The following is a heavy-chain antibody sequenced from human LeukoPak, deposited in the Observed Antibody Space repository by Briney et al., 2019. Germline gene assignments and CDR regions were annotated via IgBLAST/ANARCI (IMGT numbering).Heavy chain of an antibody. J-gene: IGHJ4*02. CDR2: MNPNSGNT. D-gene: IGHD4-17*01. CDR3: ATSPLMTTVTHPDY. CDR1: GYTFTSYD. V-gene: IGHV1-8*01. Sequence: ASVKVSCKASGYTFTSYDINWVRQATGQGLEWMGWMNPNSGNTGYAQKFQGRVTMTRNTSISTAYMELSSLRSEDTAVYYCATSPLMTTVTHPDYWGQGTLVTVSS.